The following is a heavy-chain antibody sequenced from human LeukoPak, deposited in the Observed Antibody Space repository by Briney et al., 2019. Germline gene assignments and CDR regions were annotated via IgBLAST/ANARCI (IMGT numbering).Heavy chain of an antibody. CDR3: ARARGGDSLFDY. CDR2: ISGSGGST. J-gene: IGHJ4*02. Sequence: PGGSLRLSCAASGFTFSSYAMSWVRQAPGKGLEWVSAISGSGGSTYYADSVKGRFTISRDNAKNTLYLQMNSLRAEDTAVYYCARARGGDSLFDYWGQGTLVTVSS. CDR1: GFTFSSYA. D-gene: IGHD2-21*02. V-gene: IGHV3-23*01.